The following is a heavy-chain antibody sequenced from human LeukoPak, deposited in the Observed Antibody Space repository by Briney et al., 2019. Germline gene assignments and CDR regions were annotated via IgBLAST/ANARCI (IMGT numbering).Heavy chain of an antibody. Sequence: GGSLRLSCAASGFTYSVCAITWVRQAPGKGVGWISAISGSGGSTYYADSVKGRFTISRDNCKNTLDLQMNSLRAEDTAVYYCAGDRGVDYWGQGTLVTVSS. CDR2: ISGSGGST. V-gene: IGHV3-23*01. CDR3: AGDRGVDY. J-gene: IGHJ4*02. D-gene: IGHD3-3*01. CDR1: GFTYSVCA.